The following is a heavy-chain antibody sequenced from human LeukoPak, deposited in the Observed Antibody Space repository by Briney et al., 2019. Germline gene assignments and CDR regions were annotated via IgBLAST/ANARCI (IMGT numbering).Heavy chain of an antibody. CDR2: ISSSSSYI. V-gene: IGHV3-21*04. CDR1: GFTFSSYS. CDR3: AKESYYYGSGSPFDY. J-gene: IGHJ4*02. D-gene: IGHD3-10*01. Sequence: GGSLRLSCAASGFTFSSYSMNWVRQAPGKGLEWVSSISSSSSYIYYADSVKGRFTISRDNAKNSLYLQMNSLRAEDTALYYCAKESYYYGSGSPFDYWGQGTLVTVSS.